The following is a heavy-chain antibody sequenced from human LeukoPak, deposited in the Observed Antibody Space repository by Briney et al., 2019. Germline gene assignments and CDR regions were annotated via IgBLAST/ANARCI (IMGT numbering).Heavy chain of an antibody. V-gene: IGHV3-30*02. CDR2: IRYDGSNK. CDR3: AKDLGYCSGGSCYYYYYMDV. J-gene: IGHJ6*03. D-gene: IGHD2-15*01. CDR1: GFTFSSYG. Sequence: GGSLRLSCAASGFTFSSYGMHWVRQAPGEGLEWVAFIRYDGSNKYYADSVKGRFTISRDNSKNTLYLQMNSLRAEDTAVYYCAKDLGYCSGGSCYYYYYMDVWGKGTTVTISS.